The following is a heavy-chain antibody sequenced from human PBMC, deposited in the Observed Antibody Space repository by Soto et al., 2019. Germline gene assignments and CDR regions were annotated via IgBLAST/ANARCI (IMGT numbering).Heavy chain of an antibody. CDR2: IWYDGSNK. CDR3: ARDRAGARGVIYYFDY. CDR1: GFTFSSYG. J-gene: IGHJ4*02. Sequence: QVQLVESGGGVVQPGRSLRLSCAASGFTFSSYGMHWVRQAPGKGLEWVAVIWYDGSNKYYADSVKGRFTISRDNSKNTLYLQMNSLRAEDTAVYYCARDRAGARGVIYYFDYWGQGTLVTVSS. V-gene: IGHV3-33*01. D-gene: IGHD3-10*01.